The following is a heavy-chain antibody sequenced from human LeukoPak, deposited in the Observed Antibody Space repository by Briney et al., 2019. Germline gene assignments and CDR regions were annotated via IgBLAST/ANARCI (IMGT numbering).Heavy chain of an antibody. Sequence: GGSLRLSCAASGFTFSSYAMSWVRQAPGKGLEWVSAISGSGGSTYYTDSLKGRFTISRDNSKNTLFLQISSLRADDTAVYYCAKDRVTTVTTFFSQFDFWGQGTLVTVSS. D-gene: IGHD4-11*01. CDR3: AKDRVTTVTTFFSQFDF. V-gene: IGHV3-23*01. CDR1: GFTFSSYA. J-gene: IGHJ4*02. CDR2: ISGSGGST.